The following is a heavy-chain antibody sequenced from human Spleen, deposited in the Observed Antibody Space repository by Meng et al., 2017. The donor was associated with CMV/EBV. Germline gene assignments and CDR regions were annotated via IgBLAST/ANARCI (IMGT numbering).Heavy chain of an antibody. CDR3: AREGLLQSGYYLDH. Sequence: ASEFTFSSFIMHWVRQAPGKGLEWVSSITTGGTYVYYADSVRGRFTISRDNAQNSLHLQMNSLRGDDTAVYYCAREGLLQSGYYLDHWGQGTLVTVSS. D-gene: IGHD6-25*01. V-gene: IGHV3-21*01. CDR2: ITTGGTYV. J-gene: IGHJ4*02. CDR1: EFTFSSFI.